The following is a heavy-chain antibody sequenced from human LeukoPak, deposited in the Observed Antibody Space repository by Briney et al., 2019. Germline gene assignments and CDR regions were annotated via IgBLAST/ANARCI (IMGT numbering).Heavy chain of an antibody. J-gene: IGHJ5*02. V-gene: IGHV1-2*02. CDR1: GYTFTGYY. Sequence: GASVKVSCKASGYTFTGYYMHWVRQAPGQGLEWRGWINPNSGGTNYAQKFQGRVTMTRDTSISTAYMELSRLRSDDTAVYYCARPNKLLWFGESSLSNWFDPWGQGTLVTVSS. CDR3: ARPNKLLWFGESSLSNWFDP. CDR2: INPNSGGT. D-gene: IGHD3-10*01.